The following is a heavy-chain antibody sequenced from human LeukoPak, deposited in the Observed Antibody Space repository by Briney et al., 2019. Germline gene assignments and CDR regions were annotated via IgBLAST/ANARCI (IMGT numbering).Heavy chain of an antibody. CDR1: GLTFDDYA. D-gene: IGHD6-13*01. CDR3: AKDVAPQQLRYFQH. J-gene: IGHJ1*01. V-gene: IGHV3-9*01. CDR2: ISWNSGSI. Sequence: PGRSLRLSCAACGLTFDDYAMHWVRQAPGKGLEWVSGISWNSGSIGYTDSVKGRFTISRDNAKNSLYLQMNSLRAEDTALYYCAKDVAPQQLRYFQHWGQGTLVTVSS.